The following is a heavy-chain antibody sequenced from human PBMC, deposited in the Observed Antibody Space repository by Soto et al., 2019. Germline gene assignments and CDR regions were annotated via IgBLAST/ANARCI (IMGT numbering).Heavy chain of an antibody. D-gene: IGHD4-17*01. CDR1: GYTFTSYG. J-gene: IGHJ2*01. Sequence: QVQLVQSGAEVKNPGASMKVSCKASGYTFTSYGISWVRQAPGQGLEWMGWINTYNGDPSYTQNLQDRVTMTTDTSTSTGYMELRSLRSDDTAVYFCARGSSPTAGGYIDLWGSGTLVTVSP. V-gene: IGHV1-18*01. CDR2: INTYNGDP. CDR3: ARGSSPTAGGYIDL.